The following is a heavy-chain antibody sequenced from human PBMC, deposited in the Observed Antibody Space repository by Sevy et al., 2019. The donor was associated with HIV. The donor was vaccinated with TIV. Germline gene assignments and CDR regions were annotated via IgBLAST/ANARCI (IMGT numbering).Heavy chain of an antibody. D-gene: IGHD6-19*01. CDR2: IHYSGRT. CDR3: ARDHGYSNGWFPYYYYYYGMDV. V-gene: IGHV4-31*03. Sequence: SETLSLTCSVSGGSISSHSYYWTWIRQHPGKGLEWIGYIHYSGRTYYNPSLKSRVTISLDTSKNQFSLRLRSVTAADTAVYYCARDHGYSNGWFPYYYYYYGMDVWGPGTTVTVSS. J-gene: IGHJ6*02. CDR1: GGSISSHSYY.